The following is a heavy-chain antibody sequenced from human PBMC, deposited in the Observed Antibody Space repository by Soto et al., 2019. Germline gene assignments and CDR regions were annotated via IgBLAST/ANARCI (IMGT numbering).Heavy chain of an antibody. Sequence: ASVKVSCKVSGYTLTELSMHWVRQAPGKGLEWMGGFDPEDGETIYAQKFQGRVTMTEDTSTDTAYMELSSLRSEDTVVYYCATDMGSSGYYFDYWGQGTLVTVSS. CDR2: FDPEDGET. J-gene: IGHJ4*02. CDR3: ATDMGSSGYYFDY. CDR1: GYTLTELS. V-gene: IGHV1-24*01. D-gene: IGHD3-22*01.